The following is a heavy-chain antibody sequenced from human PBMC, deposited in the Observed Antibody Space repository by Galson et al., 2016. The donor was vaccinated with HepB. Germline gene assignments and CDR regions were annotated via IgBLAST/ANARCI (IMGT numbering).Heavy chain of an antibody. D-gene: IGHD2-8*01. CDR1: GISIGGNY. CDR2: IHTSGDT. V-gene: IGHV3-53*04. CDR3: ARGPNLDS. J-gene: IGHJ4*02. Sequence: SLRLSCAVSGISIGGNYMSWVRQAPGKGLEWVSLIHTSGDTNHADSVKGRFTISRHISENTLYLQMDSLRAEDTAIYYCARGPNLDSWGQGTPVTVSS.